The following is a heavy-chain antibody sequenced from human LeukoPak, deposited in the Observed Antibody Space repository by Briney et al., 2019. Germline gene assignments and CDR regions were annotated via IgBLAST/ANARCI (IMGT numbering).Heavy chain of an antibody. D-gene: IGHD1-26*01. V-gene: IGHV3-23*01. J-gene: IGHJ4*02. Sequence: GGSLRLSCAASGFTFSSYAMSWVRQAPGKGLEWVSAISGSGGSTYYADSVKGRFTISRDNSKNTLYLQMNSLRAGDTAVYYCAKDPLSSRSYAFDYWGQGTLVTVSS. CDR2: ISGSGGST. CDR1: GFTFSSYA. CDR3: AKDPLSSRSYAFDY.